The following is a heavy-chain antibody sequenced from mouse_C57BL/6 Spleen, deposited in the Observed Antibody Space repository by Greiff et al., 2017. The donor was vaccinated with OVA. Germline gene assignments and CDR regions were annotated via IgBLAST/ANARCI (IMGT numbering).Heavy chain of an antibody. CDR1: GYTFTSYW. D-gene: IGHD1-3*01. Sequence: VQLQQPGAELVKPGASVKLSCKASGYTFTSYWMHWVKQRPGQGLEWIGMIHPNSGSTNYNEKFKSKATLTVDKSSSTAYMQLSSLTSEDSAVYYCALYESYYYAMDYWGQGTSVTVSS. CDR3: ALYESYYYAMDY. J-gene: IGHJ4*01. V-gene: IGHV1-64*01. CDR2: IHPNSGST.